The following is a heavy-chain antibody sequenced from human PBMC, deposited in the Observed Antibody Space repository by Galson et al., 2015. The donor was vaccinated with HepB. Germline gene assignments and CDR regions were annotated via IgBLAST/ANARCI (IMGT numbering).Heavy chain of an antibody. CDR2: IRSKANSYAT. CDR1: GFTFSGSA. Sequence: SLRLSCAASGFTFSGSAMHWVRQASGKGLEWVGRIRSKANSYATANAASVKGRFTISRDDSKNTAYLQMNSLKTEDTAVYYCTTSPGIAVAGRVPVGDYWGQGTLVTVSS. J-gene: IGHJ4*02. V-gene: IGHV3-73*01. CDR3: TTSPGIAVAGRVPVGDY. D-gene: IGHD6-19*01.